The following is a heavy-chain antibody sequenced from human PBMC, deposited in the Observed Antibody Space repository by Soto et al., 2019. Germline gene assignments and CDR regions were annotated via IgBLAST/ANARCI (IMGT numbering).Heavy chain of an antibody. CDR3: AKSAGSSSWFFAMDY. Sequence: GGSLRLSCAASGFSLTNYAVSWVRQAPGKGLEWLSVMSSSGGSTSYAASVKGRFTISRDTSKNTLFLQMNSLRAGDTAVYYCAKSAGSSSWFFAMDYWGQGTLVTVSS. CDR2: MSSSGGST. J-gene: IGHJ4*02. V-gene: IGHV3-23*01. CDR1: GFSLTNYA. D-gene: IGHD6-13*01.